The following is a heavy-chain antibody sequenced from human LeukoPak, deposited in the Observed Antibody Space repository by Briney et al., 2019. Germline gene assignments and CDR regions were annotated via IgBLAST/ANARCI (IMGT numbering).Heavy chain of an antibody. CDR2: ISGSGGST. Sequence: PGGSLRLSCAASGFTFSSYAMSWVRQAPGKGLEWVSAISGSGGSTYYADSVKGRFTISRDNSKNTLYLQMNSLRAEDTAVYYCAKLRGYYYGSGRVHMDVWGQGTTVTVSS. D-gene: IGHD3-10*01. CDR3: AKLRGYYYGSGRVHMDV. J-gene: IGHJ6*02. CDR1: GFTFSSYA. V-gene: IGHV3-23*01.